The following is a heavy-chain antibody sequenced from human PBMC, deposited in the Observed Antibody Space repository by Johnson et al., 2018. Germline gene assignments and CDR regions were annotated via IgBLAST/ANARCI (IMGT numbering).Heavy chain of an antibody. CDR3: ASVPLAGYFQH. CDR1: GFTFSTYV. Sequence: EVQLVESGGGVVQPGRSLRLSCAAAGFTFSTYVIHWVRQAPGKGLEWVANIKQDGSEKYYVDSVKGRFTISRDNAKNSLYLQMNSLRAEDPAVYYCASVPLAGYFQHWGQGTLVTVSS. V-gene: IGHV3-7*01. J-gene: IGHJ1*01. CDR2: IKQDGSEK.